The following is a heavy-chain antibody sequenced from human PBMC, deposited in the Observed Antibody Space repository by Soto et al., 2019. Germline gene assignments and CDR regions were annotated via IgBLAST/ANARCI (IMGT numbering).Heavy chain of an antibody. Sequence: ASVKVSCKASGYTFTSYGIGWVRQAPGQGLEWMGWIGAYNGNTNYAQKLQGRVTMTTDTSTSTAYMELRSLRSDDTAVYYCAREAAVGLFDYWAGEPWSPSPQ. J-gene: IGHJ4*02. CDR1: GYTFTSYG. CDR3: AREAAVGLFDY. CDR2: IGAYNGNT. D-gene: IGHD1-26*01. V-gene: IGHV1-18*01.